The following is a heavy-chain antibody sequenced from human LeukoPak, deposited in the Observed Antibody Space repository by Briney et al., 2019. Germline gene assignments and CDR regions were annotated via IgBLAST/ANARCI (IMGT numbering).Heavy chain of an antibody. CDR2: IYSGGGT. Sequence: GGYLRRSCAASGFTGSSNYMSWVRQAPGKGLEWVSVIYSGGGTYYADSVKGRFTISRDNSKITLFLQMNSLRAEDTAVYYCARELTTFYYDISGYYGHAFDIWGQGTMVTVSS. J-gene: IGHJ3*02. CDR3: ARELTTFYYDISGYYGHAFDI. D-gene: IGHD3-22*01. V-gene: IGHV3-66*01. CDR1: GFTGSSNY.